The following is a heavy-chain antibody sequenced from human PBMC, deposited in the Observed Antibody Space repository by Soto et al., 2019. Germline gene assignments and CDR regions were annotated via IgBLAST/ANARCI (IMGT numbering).Heavy chain of an antibody. D-gene: IGHD5-18*01. CDR2: INPSGGST. CDR3: ASAVVTGDAFDI. V-gene: IGHV1-46*01. J-gene: IGHJ3*02. Sequence: AASVKVSCKASGYTFTSYYMHWVRQAPGQGLEWMGIINPSGGSTSYAQKFQGRVTMTRDTSTSTVYMELSSLRSEDTAVYYCASAVVTGDAFDIWGQGTMVTVSS. CDR1: GYTFTSYY.